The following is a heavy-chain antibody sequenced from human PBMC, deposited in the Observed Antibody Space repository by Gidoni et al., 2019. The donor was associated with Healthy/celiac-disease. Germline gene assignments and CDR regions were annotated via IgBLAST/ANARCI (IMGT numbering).Heavy chain of an antibody. Sequence: QVQLQQWGAGLLKPSETLSLPCAVYGGSFSGYYWSWIRQPPGKGLEWIGEINHSGSTNYNPSLKSRVTISVDTSKNQFSLKLSSVTAADTAVYYCARGIRYYDYVWGSYPTAADYWGQGTLVTVSS. J-gene: IGHJ4*02. D-gene: IGHD3-16*01. CDR1: GGSFSGYY. CDR3: ARGIRYYDYVWGSYPTAADY. CDR2: INHSGST. V-gene: IGHV4-34*01.